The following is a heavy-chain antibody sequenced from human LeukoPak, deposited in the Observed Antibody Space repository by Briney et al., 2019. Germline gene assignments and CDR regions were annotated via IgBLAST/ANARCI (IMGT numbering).Heavy chain of an antibody. J-gene: IGHJ6*03. CDR3: AEDLYQLPYYYYYMDV. CDR2: IRYDGSNK. D-gene: IGHD2-2*01. V-gene: IGHV3-30*02. CDR1: GFTFSSYG. Sequence: GGSLRLSCAASGFTFSSYGMHWVRQAPGKGLEWVAFIRYDGSNKYYADSVKGRFTISRDNSKNTLYLQMNSLRAEDTVVYYCAEDLYQLPYYYYYMDVSGEGTTVTDSS.